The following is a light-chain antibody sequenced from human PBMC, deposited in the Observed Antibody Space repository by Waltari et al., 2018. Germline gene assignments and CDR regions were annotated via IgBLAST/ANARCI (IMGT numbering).Light chain of an antibody. CDR3: QQYYDTLYT. V-gene: IGKV4-1*01. CDR1: QSVLFSSNNKNY. Sequence: DIVMTQSPDSLTVSLGERATINWKSRQSVLFSSNNKNYLAWYQQKPGQPPKLLIYWASTRESGVPDRFSGSGSGTDFTLTISSLQAEDVAVYYCQQYYDTLYTFGQGTKLEIK. J-gene: IGKJ2*01. CDR2: WAS.